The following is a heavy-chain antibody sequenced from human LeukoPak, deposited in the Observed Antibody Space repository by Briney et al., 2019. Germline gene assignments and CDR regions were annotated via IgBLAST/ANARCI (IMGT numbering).Heavy chain of an antibody. CDR1: GDSISNINW. D-gene: IGHD3-16*01. CDR2: IHDGGST. Sequence: SETLSLTCAVSGDSISNINWWWSWVRQPPGKGLEWIGEIHDGGSTTYHPSLKSRVTISVDRSKNQFSLTLTSVTAADAAVYFCARGAHYAWNSWGQGTLVTVSS. CDR3: ARGAHYAWNS. J-gene: IGHJ4*02. V-gene: IGHV4-4*02.